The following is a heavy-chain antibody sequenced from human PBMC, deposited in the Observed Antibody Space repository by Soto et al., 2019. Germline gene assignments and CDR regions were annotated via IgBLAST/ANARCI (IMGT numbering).Heavy chain of an antibody. CDR2: IYYSGNT. V-gene: IGHV4-31*03. Sequence: QVQLQESGPGLVKPSQTLSLTCTVSGGSISSDDFYWSWIRQHPGKGLQWIGYIYYSGNTYYNPAPESRVTMLVAPSKNQCSRKLCSVAAANPAVYYCTRLSGRWQVWFDPWGQATRVTVSS. CDR3: TRLSGRWQVWFDP. J-gene: IGHJ5*02. CDR1: GGSISSDDFY. D-gene: IGHD6-25*01.